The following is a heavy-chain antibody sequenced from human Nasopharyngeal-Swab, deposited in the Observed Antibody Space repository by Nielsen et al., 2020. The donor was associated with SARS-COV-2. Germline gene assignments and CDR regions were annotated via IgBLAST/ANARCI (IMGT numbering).Heavy chain of an antibody. J-gene: IGHJ4*02. V-gene: IGHV3-48*02. Sequence: VRQAPGTGLEWVSYISSSSSTKYYADSVKGRFTISRDNAKNSLYLQMNSLRDEDTAVYYCARDAIVVVPAAIQYWGQGTLVTVSS. D-gene: IGHD2-2*02. CDR3: ARDAIVVVPAAIQY. CDR2: ISSSSSTK.